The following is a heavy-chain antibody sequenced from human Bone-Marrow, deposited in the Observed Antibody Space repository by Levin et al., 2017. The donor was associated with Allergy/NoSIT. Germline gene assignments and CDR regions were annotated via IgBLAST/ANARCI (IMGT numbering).Heavy chain of an antibody. D-gene: IGHD1-26*01. CDR3: TKGGSWELLGWFDP. CDR2: IYPGVSDV. J-gene: IGHJ5*02. Sequence: GASVKVSCQAYGYSFNSHWIGWVRQLPGKGLEWMGIIYPGVSDVKYSPSFQGQVTISADKSISTAYLQWSSLKASDTAMYYCTKGGSWELLGWFDPWGQGTLVTVSS. CDR1: GYSFNSHW. V-gene: IGHV5-51*01.